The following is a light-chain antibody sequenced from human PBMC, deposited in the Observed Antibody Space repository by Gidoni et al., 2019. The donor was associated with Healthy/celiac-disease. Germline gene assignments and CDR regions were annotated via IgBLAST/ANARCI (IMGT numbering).Light chain of an antibody. CDR2: AAS. Sequence: DIQMTQSPSSLSASVGDRVTITCRASQSISSYLNWYQQKPGKAPKLLIYAASSLQSRVPSRFSGSGSGTDFTLTISILQPEDFATYYCQQSYSTPRVTFGQGTRLEIK. CDR1: QSISSY. V-gene: IGKV1-39*01. J-gene: IGKJ5*01. CDR3: QQSYSTPRVT.